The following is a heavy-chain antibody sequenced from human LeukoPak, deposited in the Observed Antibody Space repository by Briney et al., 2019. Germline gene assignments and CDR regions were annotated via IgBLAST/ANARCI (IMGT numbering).Heavy chain of an antibody. D-gene: IGHD2-2*01. J-gene: IGHJ4*02. CDR2: ISNSSSTM. CDR3: ASGVSSTSCYVDY. V-gene: IGHV3-48*01. Sequence: GGSLRLSCAASGFTFSYYSMNWVRQTPGKGLEWISYISNSSSTMYYADSVKGRFTISRDDAKNSLYLQMNSLRAEDTAVYYCASGVSSTSCYVDYWGQGTLVTVSS. CDR1: GFTFSYYS.